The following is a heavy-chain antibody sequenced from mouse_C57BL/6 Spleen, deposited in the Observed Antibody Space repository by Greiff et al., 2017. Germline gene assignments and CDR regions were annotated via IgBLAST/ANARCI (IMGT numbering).Heavy chain of an antibody. CDR2: IDPANGNT. Sequence: VQLQQSVAELVRPGASVKLSCTASGFNIKNTYMHWVKQRPEQGLEWIGRIDPANGNTKYAPKFQGKATITADTSSNTAYLQLSSLTSEDTAIYYCATGFGLITTVVATGYFDVWGTGTTVTVSS. CDR1: GFNIKNTY. D-gene: IGHD1-1*01. J-gene: IGHJ1*03. CDR3: ATGFGLITTVVATGYFDV. V-gene: IGHV14-3*01.